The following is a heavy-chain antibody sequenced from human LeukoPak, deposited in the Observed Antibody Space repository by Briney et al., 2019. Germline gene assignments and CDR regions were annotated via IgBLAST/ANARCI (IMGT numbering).Heavy chain of an antibody. Sequence: SETLSLTCTVSGDSINSYYWSWIRQPPGKGLEWIGEINHSGSTNYNPSLKSRVTISVDTSKNQFSLKLSSVTAADTAVYYCASPHNAGAFDIWGQGTMVTVSS. CDR1: GDSINSYY. J-gene: IGHJ3*02. V-gene: IGHV4-34*01. CDR2: INHSGST. D-gene: IGHD1-14*01. CDR3: ASPHNAGAFDI.